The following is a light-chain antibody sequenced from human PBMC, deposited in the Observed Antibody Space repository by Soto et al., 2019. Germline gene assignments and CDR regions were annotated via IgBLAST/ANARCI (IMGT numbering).Light chain of an antibody. CDR3: QQSHILPLN. Sequence: IHVNLAPASLSISLFYIGTITFRASQSISRYLNWYQQRPGKAPKFLIYAASTLQRGVPSRFSGSGFGTEFTLTISSLQPEDFATYYCQQSHILPLNFAGGTIVDIK. CDR2: AAS. V-gene: IGKV1-39*01. CDR1: QSISRY. J-gene: IGKJ4*01.